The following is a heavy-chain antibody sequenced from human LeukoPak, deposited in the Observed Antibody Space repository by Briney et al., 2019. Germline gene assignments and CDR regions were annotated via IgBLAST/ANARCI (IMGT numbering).Heavy chain of an antibody. CDR1: GYTFTSYD. J-gene: IGHJ3*02. CDR2: MNPNSGNT. CDR3: ARRGLVAGIYDLVYGFDI. V-gene: IGHV1-8*03. Sequence: ASVKVSCKASGYTFTSYDINWVRQATGQGLEWMGWMNPNSGNTGYAQKFQGRVTITQNSSISTVYMELSSLTSEDTAVYYCARRGLVAGIYDLVYGFDIWGQGTMVTVSS. D-gene: IGHD3/OR15-3a*01.